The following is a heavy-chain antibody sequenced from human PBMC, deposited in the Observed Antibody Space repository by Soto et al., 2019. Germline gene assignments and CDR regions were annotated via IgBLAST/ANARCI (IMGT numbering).Heavy chain of an antibody. V-gene: IGHV1-3*01. J-gene: IGHJ4*02. CDR1: GYTFTSYA. CDR3: ARYPYSSGYYYGIDY. Sequence: ASVKVSCKASGYTFTSYAMLWVRQAPGQRLEWMGWINAGNGNTKYSQKFQGRVTMTRDTSTSTVYMDLSSLKSEDTAVYYCARYPYSSGYYYGIDYWGQGTQVTVSS. D-gene: IGHD3-22*01. CDR2: INAGNGNT.